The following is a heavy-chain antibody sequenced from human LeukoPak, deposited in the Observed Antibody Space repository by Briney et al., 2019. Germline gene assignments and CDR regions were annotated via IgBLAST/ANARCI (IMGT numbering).Heavy chain of an antibody. V-gene: IGHV4-59*01. Sequence: SETLSLTCTVSGGSISSYYWSWIRQPPGKGLEWIGYIYYSGSTNYNPSLKSRVTISVDTSKNQFSLKLSSVTAADTAVYYCARADDDYGDYVVYWGQGTLVTVSS. CDR1: GGSISSYY. CDR2: IYYSGST. CDR3: ARADDDYGDYVVY. J-gene: IGHJ4*02. D-gene: IGHD4-17*01.